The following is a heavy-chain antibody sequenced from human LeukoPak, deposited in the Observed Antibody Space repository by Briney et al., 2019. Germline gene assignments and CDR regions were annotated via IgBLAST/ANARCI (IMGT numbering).Heavy chain of an antibody. Sequence: ASVKVSCKASGYTFTSYGISWVRQAPGQGLEWMGWISAYNGNTNYAQKLQGRATMTTDTSTSTAYMELRSLRSDDTAVYYCARDRYGYYDILTGLQHYYYYGMDVWGQGTTVTVSS. V-gene: IGHV1-18*01. D-gene: IGHD3-9*01. CDR2: ISAYNGNT. CDR3: ARDRYGYYDILTGLQHYYYYGMDV. CDR1: GYTFTSYG. J-gene: IGHJ6*02.